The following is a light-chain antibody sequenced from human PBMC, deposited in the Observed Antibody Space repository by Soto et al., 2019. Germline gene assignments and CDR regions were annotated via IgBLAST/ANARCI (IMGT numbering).Light chain of an antibody. Sequence: QSALTQPASVSGSPGQSITISCTGTSSYVGGYNYVSWYQQHPGKAPKFIIYDVSNRPSGVSNRFSGSKSGNTASLTISGLQAEDEADYYCSSYTTSNTRQIVFGTGTKVTVL. J-gene: IGLJ1*01. CDR2: DVS. CDR1: SSYVGGYNY. V-gene: IGLV2-14*01. CDR3: SSYTTSNTRQIV.